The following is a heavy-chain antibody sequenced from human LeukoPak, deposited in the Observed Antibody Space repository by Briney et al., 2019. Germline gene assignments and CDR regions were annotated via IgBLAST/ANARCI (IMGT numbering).Heavy chain of an antibody. V-gene: IGHV3-53*01. Sequence: PGGSLRLSCAASGFTVSSNYMSWVRQAPGKGLEWVSIIYSGGSTYFADSVKGRFTISRDNSKNTLYLQMNSLRAEDTALYYCARVPVASWIQLDSWGQGTLATVSS. CDR3: ARVPVASWIQLDS. CDR1: GFTVSSNY. J-gene: IGHJ4*02. CDR2: IYSGGST. D-gene: IGHD6-13*01.